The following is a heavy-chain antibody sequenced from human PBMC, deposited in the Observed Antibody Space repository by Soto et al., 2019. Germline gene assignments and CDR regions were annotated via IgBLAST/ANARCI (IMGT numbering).Heavy chain of an antibody. Sequence: QVQLVESGGGVVHSGRSLRLSCIASGFTFSNYGIHWVRQGPGKGLEWVAFISSDGSRKLYADSVEGRCTISRDTSRTTVFVELNSLRVEDTAVYLCAKGLLGHYYALDGWGHGTAVTV. J-gene: IGHJ6*02. CDR2: ISSDGSRK. V-gene: IGHV3-30*18. CDR1: GFTFSNYG. CDR3: AKGLLGHYYALDG.